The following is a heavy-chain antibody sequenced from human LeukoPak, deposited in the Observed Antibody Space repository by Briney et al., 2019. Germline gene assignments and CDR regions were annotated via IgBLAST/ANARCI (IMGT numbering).Heavy chain of an antibody. J-gene: IGHJ4*02. CDR2: INTNTGNP. CDR1: GFIFTSYA. CDR3: ARGSSGSLLVDFDY. V-gene: IGHV7-4-1*02. Sequence: GASVKVSCKASGFIFTSYAMNWVRQAPGQGREGMGGINTNTGNPTYAQGFTGRCVFSLDTSVSTASLQISSLKAEDTAVYYCARGSSGSLLVDFDYWGQGTLVTVSS. D-gene: IGHD1-26*01.